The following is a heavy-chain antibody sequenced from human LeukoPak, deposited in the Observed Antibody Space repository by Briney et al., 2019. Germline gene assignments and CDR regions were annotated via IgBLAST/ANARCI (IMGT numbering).Heavy chain of an antibody. CDR2: IAWNSGKI. D-gene: IGHD6-13*01. V-gene: IGHV3-9*01. Sequence: GGSLRLSCAASGFTFDDYAMHWVRHAPGKGLEWVAGIAWNSGKIGYADSVRGRFTISSDHAKNPLYLQMNSLRPEDAALYYCAEGGIQRGDYYYYKDGWGKGSTVTI. CDR1: GFTFDDYA. J-gene: IGHJ6*03. CDR3: AEGGIQRGDYYYYKDG.